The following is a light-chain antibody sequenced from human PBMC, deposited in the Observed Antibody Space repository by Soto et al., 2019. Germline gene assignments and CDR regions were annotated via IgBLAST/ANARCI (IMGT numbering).Light chain of an antibody. CDR1: QSVSNNY. Sequence: IVLTQSPGSLSLSPGDTAALSCRASQSVSNNYLAWYQQKPGQAPRRLIYGASSRATGIPDRFSGSASGTDFTLTISRLEPEDFAVYYCQQYGTSPRMFGQGTKVEIK. CDR2: GAS. CDR3: QQYGTSPRM. V-gene: IGKV3-20*01. J-gene: IGKJ1*01.